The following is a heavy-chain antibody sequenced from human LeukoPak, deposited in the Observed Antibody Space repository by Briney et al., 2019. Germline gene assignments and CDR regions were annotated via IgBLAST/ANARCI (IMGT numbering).Heavy chain of an antibody. J-gene: IGHJ4*02. Sequence: GGSLRLSCAASGFTFSSYGMHWVRQAPGKGLEWVAVIWYDGSNKYYAGSVKGRFTISRDNSKNTLYLQMNSLRAEDTAVYYCARDLGGIVVVPAALGYWGQGTLVTVSS. CDR2: IWYDGSNK. D-gene: IGHD2-2*01. CDR3: ARDLGGIVVVPAALGY. V-gene: IGHV3-33*01. CDR1: GFTFSSYG.